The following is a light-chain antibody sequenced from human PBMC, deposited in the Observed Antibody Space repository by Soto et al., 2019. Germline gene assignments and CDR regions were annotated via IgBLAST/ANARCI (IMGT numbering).Light chain of an antibody. CDR1: SSDVGGYDY. J-gene: IGLJ2*01. V-gene: IGLV2-8*01. Sequence: QSALTQPPSASGSPGQSVTISCTGTSSDVGGYDYVSWYQQHPGKAPKLMIYEVSKRPSGVPDPFSGSKSGNTASLTVSGLQAEDEADYYCSSYAGSNNLLFGGGTKVTVL. CDR2: EVS. CDR3: SSYAGSNNLL.